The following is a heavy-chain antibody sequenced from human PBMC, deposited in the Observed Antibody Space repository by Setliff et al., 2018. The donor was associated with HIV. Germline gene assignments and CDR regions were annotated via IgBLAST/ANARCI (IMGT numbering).Heavy chain of an antibody. CDR1: GGSVSSGSYW. V-gene: IGHV4-61*01. CDR3: ARGPSGRAPAPARAPHYYGLDL. J-gene: IGHJ6*01. CDR2: IYYSGST. D-gene: IGHD2-2*01. Sequence: SETLSLTCTVSGGSVSSGSYWWSWIRQPPGKGLEWIGYIYYSGSTNYNPSLKSRVTISVDTSKNQFSLTVTSVTAADTAVYYCARGPSGRAPAPARAPHYYGLDLWGPGTTVTVSS.